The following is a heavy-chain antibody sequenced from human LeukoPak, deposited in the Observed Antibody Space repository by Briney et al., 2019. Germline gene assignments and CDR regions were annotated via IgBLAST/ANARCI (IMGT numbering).Heavy chain of an antibody. V-gene: IGHV4-34*01. D-gene: IGHD6-13*01. CDR2: INHSGST. CDR1: VGSFSGYY. J-gene: IGHJ4*02. CDR3: ARANSSSWDFDY. Sequence: SETLSLTCAVYVGSFSGYYWSWIRQPPGKGLEWIGEINHSGSTNYNPSLKSRVTISVDTSKNQFSLKLSSVTAADTAVYYCARANSSSWDFDYWGQGTLVTVSS.